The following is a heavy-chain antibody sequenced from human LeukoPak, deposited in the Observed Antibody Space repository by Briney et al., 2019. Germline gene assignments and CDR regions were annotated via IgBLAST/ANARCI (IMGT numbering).Heavy chain of an antibody. Sequence: GGSLILSCAASGFTFSDYYMSWSRQAPGKGLEWVSYISSSGSTIYYADSGKGRFTISRDNAKNSLYLQMNSLRAEDTAVYYCARSHHCSSTSCYGGAFDIWGQGTMVTVSS. CDR2: ISSSGSTI. D-gene: IGHD2-2*01. J-gene: IGHJ3*02. CDR3: ARSHHCSSTSCYGGAFDI. CDR1: GFTFSDYY. V-gene: IGHV3-11*01.